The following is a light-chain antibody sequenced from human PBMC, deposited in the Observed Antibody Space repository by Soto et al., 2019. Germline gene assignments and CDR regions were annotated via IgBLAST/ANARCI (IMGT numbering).Light chain of an antibody. V-gene: IGKV3D-20*02. J-gene: IGKJ5*01. CDR3: QQRSNWYT. Sequence: EIVLTQSPGTLSLSPGETATLSCRASQSVRRDYLAWLQQKPGQAPRVLIYGASSRAAGIPDRFSGSGSGTDFTLTISSLEPEDFAVYYCQQRSNWYTFGQGTRLEIK. CDR2: GAS. CDR1: QSVRRDY.